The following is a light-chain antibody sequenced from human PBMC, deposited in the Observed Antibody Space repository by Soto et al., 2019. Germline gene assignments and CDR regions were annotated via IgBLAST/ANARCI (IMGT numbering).Light chain of an antibody. CDR3: LQDYSYPRT. CDR1: QDIRND. J-gene: IGKJ1*01. CDR2: AAS. V-gene: IGKV1-6*01. Sequence: AIQMTQSPSSLSASVGDRVTITCRVSQDIRNDLGWYQKKPGKAPRLLVYAASSLQSGVPSRFSGSGSGTEFTLTISRLQPEDFATYYCLQDYSYPRTFGQGTKVEIK.